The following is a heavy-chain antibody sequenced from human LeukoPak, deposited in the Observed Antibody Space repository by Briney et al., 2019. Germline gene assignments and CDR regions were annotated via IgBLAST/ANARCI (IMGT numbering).Heavy chain of an antibody. CDR2: VCHSGSI. CDR3: VSSYGGYVLDY. V-gene: IGHV4-59*01. CDR1: GGSISSYS. Sequence: PSETLSLTCTVSGGSISSYSWNWIRQSPGKGMEWTGRVCHSGSINYNPSLKSRVTISVDTSKNQFSLNLLSVTAADTAVYYCVSSYGGYVLDYWGQGTLVIVSS. D-gene: IGHD5-12*01. J-gene: IGHJ4*02.